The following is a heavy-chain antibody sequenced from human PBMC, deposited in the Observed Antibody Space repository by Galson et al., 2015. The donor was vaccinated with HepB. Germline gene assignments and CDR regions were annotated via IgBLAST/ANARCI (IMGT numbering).Heavy chain of an antibody. J-gene: IGHJ4*02. D-gene: IGHD1-26*01. Sequence: CAISGDSVSSNSAAWNWIRQSPSRGLEWLGRTYYRSKWYNDYAVSVKSRITINPDTSKNQFSVRLTSVTAADTAVYYCARQPLGTYHFDYWGQGALVTVSS. V-gene: IGHV6-1*01. CDR2: TYYRSKWYN. CDR3: ARQPLGTYHFDY. CDR1: GDSVSSNSAA.